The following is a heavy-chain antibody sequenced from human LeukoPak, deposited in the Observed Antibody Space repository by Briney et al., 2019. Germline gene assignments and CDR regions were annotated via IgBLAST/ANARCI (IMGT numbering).Heavy chain of an antibody. Sequence: ASVKVSCKASGYTFTSYGISWVRQAPGQGLEWMGWISAYNGNTNYAQKLQGRVTMTTDTSTSTAYMELRSLRSDDTAVYYCARDAPNGIAVALWYFDYWGQGTLVTVSS. D-gene: IGHD6-19*01. CDR3: ARDAPNGIAVALWYFDY. CDR2: ISAYNGNT. V-gene: IGHV1-18*01. CDR1: GYTFTSYG. J-gene: IGHJ4*02.